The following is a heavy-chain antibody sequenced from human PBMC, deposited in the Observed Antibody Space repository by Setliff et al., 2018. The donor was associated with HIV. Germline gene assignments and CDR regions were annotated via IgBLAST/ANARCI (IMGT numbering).Heavy chain of an antibody. V-gene: IGHV1-18*01. Sequence: ASVKVSCKASGYTFTSYGISWARQAPGQGLEWMGWISAYNGNTNYAQKLQGRVAMTTDTSTSTAYMELRSLRSDDTAVYYCARSIAAAQGGAFDIWGQGTMVTVSS. D-gene: IGHD6-13*01. CDR2: ISAYNGNT. CDR3: ARSIAAAQGGAFDI. J-gene: IGHJ3*02. CDR1: GYTFTSYG.